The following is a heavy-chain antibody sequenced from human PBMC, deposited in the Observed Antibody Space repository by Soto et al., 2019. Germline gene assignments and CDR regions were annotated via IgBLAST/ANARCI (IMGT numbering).Heavy chain of an antibody. CDR1: GGSISSGGYY. Sequence: SETLSLTCTVSGGSISSGGYYWSWIRQHPGKGLEWIGYIYYSGSTYYNPSLKSRVTISVDTSKNQFSLKLSSVTAADTAVYYWARGMVPAASPFDYWGQGTLVTVSS. V-gene: IGHV4-31*03. D-gene: IGHD2-2*01. CDR3: ARGMVPAASPFDY. J-gene: IGHJ4*02. CDR2: IYYSGST.